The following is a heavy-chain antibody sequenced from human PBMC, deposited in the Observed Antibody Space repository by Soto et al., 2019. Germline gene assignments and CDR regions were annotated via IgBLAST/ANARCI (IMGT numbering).Heavy chain of an antibody. V-gene: IGHV3-21*01. Sequence: GGSLRLSCAGSGFTVSSYYMSWVRQAPGKGLEWVSSIGRRSDIYYADSVKGRFTISRDNAENSVSLQMNSLRDEDTAVYYCAREETAWPLAYGLDVWGQGTTVTVSS. CDR3: AREETAWPLAYGLDV. J-gene: IGHJ6*02. D-gene: IGHD2-21*02. CDR1: GFTVSSYY. CDR2: IGRRSDI.